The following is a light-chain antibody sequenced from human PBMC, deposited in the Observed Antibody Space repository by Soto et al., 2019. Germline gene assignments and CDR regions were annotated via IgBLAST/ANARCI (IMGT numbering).Light chain of an antibody. J-gene: IGKJ2*01. CDR1: QSVFSS. Sequence: EIVMTQSPATLSVSPGERATLSCRASQSVFSSLAWFQQKPGQAPRLLIYGAATRATGIPARFSGSGSGTEFTLTISSLQSEDFAVYYCQQRSNWPPYTFGQGTKLEIK. CDR2: GAA. V-gene: IGKV3-15*01. CDR3: QQRSNWPPYT.